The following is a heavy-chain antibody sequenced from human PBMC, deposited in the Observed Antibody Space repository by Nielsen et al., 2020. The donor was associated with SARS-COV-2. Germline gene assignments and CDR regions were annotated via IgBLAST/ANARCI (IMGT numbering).Heavy chain of an antibody. CDR1: GFTISTYA. CDR2: ISAST. D-gene: IGHD1-26*01. V-gene: IGHV3-23*01. CDR3: ARVNSGSYSGAFDI. J-gene: IGHJ3*02. Sequence: GESLKISCVVSGFTISTYAMSWVRQAPGKGLEWVSAISASTYYADSVKGRFTISRDNSKNTLYLQMNSLRAEDTAVYYCARVNSGSYSGAFDIWGQGTMVTVSS.